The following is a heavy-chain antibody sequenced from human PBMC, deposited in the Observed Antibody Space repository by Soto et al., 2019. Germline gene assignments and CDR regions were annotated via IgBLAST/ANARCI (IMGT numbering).Heavy chain of an antibody. CDR2: IYYSGST. CDR1: GGSISSSSYY. D-gene: IGHD3-10*01. V-gene: IGHV4-39*01. J-gene: IGHJ4*02. Sequence: PSETLSLTCTVSGGSISSSSYYWGWTRQPPGKGLEWIGSIYYSGSTYYNPSLKSRVTISVDTSKNQFSLKLSSVTAADTAVYYCAGAVDRGVIINLDYWGQGTLVTVSS. CDR3: AGAVDRGVIINLDY.